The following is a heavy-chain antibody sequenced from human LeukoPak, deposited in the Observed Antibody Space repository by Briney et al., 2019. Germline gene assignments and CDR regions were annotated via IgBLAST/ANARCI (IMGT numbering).Heavy chain of an antibody. V-gene: IGHV3-23*01. CDR1: GFAFSSYA. CDR2: ISGSGEAT. J-gene: IGHJ4*02. Sequence: GGSLGLSCAASGFAFSSYALGWVRQTPGKGLQWVSSISGSGEATYYADFVKGRFTISRDPITNTLHLHMNSLSAEDTALYHCAKLADPTGNYHFDYWGQGSLVIVSS. CDR3: AKLADPTGNYHFDY. D-gene: IGHD3-9*01.